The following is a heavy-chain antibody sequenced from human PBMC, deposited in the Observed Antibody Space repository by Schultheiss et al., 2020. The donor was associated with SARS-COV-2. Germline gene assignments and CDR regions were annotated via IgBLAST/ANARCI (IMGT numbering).Heavy chain of an antibody. CDR3: ARDTTGGALGGMDV. V-gene: IGHV1-3*02. CDR2: SNAGNGNT. Sequence: ASVKVSCKASGYTFTSYAMHWVRQAPGQRLEWMGWSNAGNGNTKYSQEFQGRVTITRDTSASTAYMELSSLRSEDMAVYYCARDTTGGALGGMDVWGQGTTVTVSS. J-gene: IGHJ6*02. CDR1: GYTFTSYA. D-gene: IGHD1-14*01.